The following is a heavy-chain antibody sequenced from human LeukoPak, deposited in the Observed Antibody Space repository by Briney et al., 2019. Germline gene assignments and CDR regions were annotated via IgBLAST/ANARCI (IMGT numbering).Heavy chain of an antibody. CDR1: GYTFTSYA. J-gene: IGHJ6*04. D-gene: IGHD3-10*01. Sequence: ASVKVSCKASGYTFTSYAMHWVRQAPGQRLERMGWINAGNGNTKYSQKFQGRVTITRDTSASTAYMELSSLRSEDTAVYYCARSYYGSGSHWGMDVWGKGTTVTVSS. V-gene: IGHV1-3*01. CDR2: INAGNGNT. CDR3: ARSYYGSGSHWGMDV.